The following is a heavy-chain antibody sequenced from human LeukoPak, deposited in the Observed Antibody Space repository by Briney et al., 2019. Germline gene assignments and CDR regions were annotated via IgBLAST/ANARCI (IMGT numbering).Heavy chain of an antibody. CDR2: ILYDGTNK. V-gene: IGHV3-30*02. D-gene: IGHD2-2*01. J-gene: IGHJ4*02. Sequence: PGGSLRLSCAASGFTLSNYGMHWVRQAPGKGLEWVALILYDGTNKYYADSVKGRFTISRDNAKNSLYLQMNSLRAEDTAVYYCASCSSTNCYWGQGTLVTVSS. CDR3: ASCSSTNCY. CDR1: GFTLSNYG.